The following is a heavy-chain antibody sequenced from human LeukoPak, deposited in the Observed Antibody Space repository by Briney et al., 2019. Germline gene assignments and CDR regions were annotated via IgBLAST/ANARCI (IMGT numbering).Heavy chain of an antibody. D-gene: IGHD1-26*01. J-gene: IGHJ4*02. CDR3: ARDAVGGTGVEFDY. V-gene: IGHV4-39*07. Sequence: SETLSLTCTVSGGSISSSSYYWGWIRQPPGKGLEWIGTMYYSGSTYYNPSLKSRVTISVDTSKNQFSLKLSSVTAADTAVYYCARDAVGGTGVEFDYWGRGTLVTVSS. CDR2: MYYSGST. CDR1: GGSISSSSYY.